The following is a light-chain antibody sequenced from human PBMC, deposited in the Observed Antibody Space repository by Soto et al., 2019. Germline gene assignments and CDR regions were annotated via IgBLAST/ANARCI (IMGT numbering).Light chain of an antibody. CDR1: SSDVGSYNL. CDR2: EGS. J-gene: IGLJ1*01. V-gene: IGLV2-23*01. CDR3: CSYAGSSTPYV. Sequence: QSVLTQPASVSGSPGQSITISCTVTSSDVGSYNLVSWYQQHPGKAPKLMIYEGSKRPSGVSNRFSGSKSGNTASLTISGLQAEDEADYYCCSYAGSSTPYVFGTGTKVTV.